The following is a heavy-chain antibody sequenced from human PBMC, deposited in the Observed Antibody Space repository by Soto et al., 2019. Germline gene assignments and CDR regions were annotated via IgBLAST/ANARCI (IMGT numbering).Heavy chain of an antibody. V-gene: IGHV1-18*04. CDR2: ISAYNGNT. CDR1: GYTFTSYG. Sequence: ASVKVSCKASGYTFTSYGISWVRQAPGQGLEWMGWISAYNGNTNYAQKLQGRVTMTTDTSTSTAYMELRSLRSDDTAVYYCARVKDYDFWSGYFAWHALNGPTKYYYGMDVWGQGTTVTVSS. CDR3: ARVKDYDFWSGYFAWHALNGPTKYYYGMDV. D-gene: IGHD3-3*01. J-gene: IGHJ6*02.